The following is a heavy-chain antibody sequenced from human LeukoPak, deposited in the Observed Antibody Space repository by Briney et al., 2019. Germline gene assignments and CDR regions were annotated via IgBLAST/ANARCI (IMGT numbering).Heavy chain of an antibody. CDR3: AKASWVSTADAVL. V-gene: IGHV3-23*01. Sequence: WGSLTLSCAASGFAFNRYWMHWVRQTPGQGLVWVSSLRGNGDTFYSDSVTGRFTLSIDDYRNTMYLQLNNLRVEDTAVYYCAKASWVSTADAVLWGQGTVVTVSS. D-gene: IGHD3-16*01. J-gene: IGHJ4*02. CDR1: GFAFNRYW. CDR2: LRGNGDT.